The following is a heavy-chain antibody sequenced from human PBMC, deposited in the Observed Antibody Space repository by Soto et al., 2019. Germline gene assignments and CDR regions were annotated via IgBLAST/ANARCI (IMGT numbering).Heavy chain of an antibody. J-gene: IGHJ4*02. Sequence: EVQLVESGGGLVQPGGSLRLSCAASGFIFSGYWMHWVRQAPGKGLVWVSRINSDGSTTSYADSVKGRFTISRDNAKNTMYLQMNSLRAEDTAVYYCARLLGGSGSFIDYWSQGTLVTVSS. V-gene: IGHV3-74*01. CDR3: ARLLGGSGSFIDY. D-gene: IGHD3-10*01. CDR2: INSDGSTT. CDR1: GFIFSGYW.